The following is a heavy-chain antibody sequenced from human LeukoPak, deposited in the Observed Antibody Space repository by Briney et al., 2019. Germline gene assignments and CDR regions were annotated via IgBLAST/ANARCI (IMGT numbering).Heavy chain of an antibody. J-gene: IGHJ5*02. CDR1: GGSISSGDYY. CDR2: IYYSGST. V-gene: IGHV4-30-4*01. Sequence: SETLSLTCTVSGGSISSGDYYWSWIRQPPGKGLEWIGYIYYSGSTYYNPSLKSRVTISVDTSKNQFSLKLSSVTAADTAVYYCARAGAPPYWFDPWGQGTLVTVSS. CDR3: ARAGAPPYWFDP.